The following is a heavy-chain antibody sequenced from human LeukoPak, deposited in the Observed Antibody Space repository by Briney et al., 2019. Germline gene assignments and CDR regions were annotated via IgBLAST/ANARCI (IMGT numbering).Heavy chain of an antibody. CDR1: GFTFSSYS. D-gene: IGHD5-24*01. V-gene: IGHV3-21*01. Sequence: GGSLSLSCAASGFTFSSYSMNWVRQAPGKGLEWVSSISSSSSYIYYADSVKGRFTISRDNAKNSLYLQMNSLRAEDTAVYYCARDRLPRDGYNEVFDYWGQGTLVTVSS. CDR3: ARDRLPRDGYNEVFDY. CDR2: ISSSSSYI. J-gene: IGHJ4*02.